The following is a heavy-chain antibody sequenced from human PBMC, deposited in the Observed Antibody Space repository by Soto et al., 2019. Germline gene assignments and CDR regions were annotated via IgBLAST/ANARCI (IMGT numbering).Heavy chain of an antibody. CDR2: INHRGST. CDR1: GGSVRGSD. V-gene: IGHV4-34*01. J-gene: IGHJ6*03. D-gene: IGHD6-13*01. Sequence: QVQLQQWGAVLLKPSETLYLTCDVYGGSVRGSDWSWIRQPPGKGLEWNGEINHRGSTNYYPSLKSQVTISVDTSKNHFSLKMSSVTAADTAVYYCARGYSSSWPYYYCCHMDLRGKGTTVTVSS. CDR3: ARGYSSSWPYYYCCHMDL.